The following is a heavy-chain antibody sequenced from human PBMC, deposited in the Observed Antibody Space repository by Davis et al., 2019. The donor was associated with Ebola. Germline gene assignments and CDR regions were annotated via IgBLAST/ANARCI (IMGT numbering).Heavy chain of an antibody. CDR3: AFNGMDV. CDR1: GGSISNYY. Sequence: SETLSLTCTVSGGSISNYYWSWIRQPPGKGLEWIGYIHYSGSTNYNPSLKSRVTISVDTSKNQFSLKLSSVTAADTAVYYCAFNGMDVWGKGTTVTVSS. V-gene: IGHV4-59*01. J-gene: IGHJ6*04. CDR2: IHYSGST.